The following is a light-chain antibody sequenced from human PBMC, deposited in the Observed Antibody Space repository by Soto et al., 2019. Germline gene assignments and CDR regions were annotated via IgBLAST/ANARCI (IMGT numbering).Light chain of an antibody. CDR1: QSVSSSY. CDR3: QQYSSSPRT. Sequence: EIVLTQSPGTLSLSPGERATLSCRASQSVSSSYLAWYQQKPGQAPRLLIYGASSRATGIPDRFSGSGSGTDVTLTISRLEPEDFAVYYCQQYSSSPRTFGQGTKVEIK. CDR2: GAS. J-gene: IGKJ1*01. V-gene: IGKV3-20*01.